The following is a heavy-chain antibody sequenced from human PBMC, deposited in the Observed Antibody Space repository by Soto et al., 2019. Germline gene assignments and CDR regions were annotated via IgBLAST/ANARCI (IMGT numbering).Heavy chain of an antibody. V-gene: IGHV3-33*08. CDR2: IWYDGSNK. J-gene: IGHJ4*02. CDR3: ARDSHGYSGPFDY. CDR1: GFTFSSYG. D-gene: IGHD5-12*01. Sequence: GGSLRLSCAASGFTFSSYGMHWVRQAPGKGLDWVALIWYDGSNKYYAESVKGRFTISRDNSKNTLYLQMNSLRAEDTAVYYCARDSHGYSGPFDYWGQGTLVTVS.